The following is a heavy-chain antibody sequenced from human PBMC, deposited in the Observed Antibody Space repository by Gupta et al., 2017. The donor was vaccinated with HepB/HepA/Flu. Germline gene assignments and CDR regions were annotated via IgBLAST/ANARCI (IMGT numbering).Heavy chain of an antibody. V-gene: IGHV3-21*01. CDR1: GFTFSSYS. CDR3: ARSPDIVVVPAGDYYYYYGMDV. Sequence: EVQLVASGGGLVKPGGSLRLSCAASGFTFSSYSMNWVRQAPGKGLEWVSSISSSSSDIYYADSVKGRFTISRDNAKNSLYLQMNSLRAEDTAVYYCARSPDIVVVPAGDYYYYYGMDVWGQGTTVTGAS. CDR2: ISSSSSDI. J-gene: IGHJ6*02. D-gene: IGHD2-2*01.